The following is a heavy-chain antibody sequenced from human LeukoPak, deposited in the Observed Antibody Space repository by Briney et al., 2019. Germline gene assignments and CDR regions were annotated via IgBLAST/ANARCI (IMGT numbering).Heavy chain of an antibody. V-gene: IGHV3-74*01. Sequence: GGSLSPACAASGFTLGNSWVHWVRQPPGKWMVWVSLINADGSTTTYADSVKGRFTISRDNARNTLSLQMNSLTIEDTAVYYCVVVVEPPDSDGFDVWGQGTMITVSS. J-gene: IGHJ3*01. CDR2: INADGSTT. D-gene: IGHD1-14*01. CDR1: GFTLGNSW. CDR3: VVVVEPPDSDGFDV.